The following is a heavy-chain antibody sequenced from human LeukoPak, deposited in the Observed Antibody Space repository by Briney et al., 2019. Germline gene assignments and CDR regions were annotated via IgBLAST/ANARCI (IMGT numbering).Heavy chain of an antibody. CDR1: GGSISSSSYY. D-gene: IGHD3-3*01. CDR2: IYYSGST. CDR3: ARGGTDYDFWSGYYNWFDP. J-gene: IGHJ5*02. V-gene: IGHV4-39*07. Sequence: PSETLSLTCTVSGGSISSSSYYWGWIRQPPGKGLEWIGSIYYSGSTYYNPSLKSRVTISVDTSKNQFSLKLSSVTAADTAVYYCARGGTDYDFWSGYYNWFDPWGQGTLVTVSS.